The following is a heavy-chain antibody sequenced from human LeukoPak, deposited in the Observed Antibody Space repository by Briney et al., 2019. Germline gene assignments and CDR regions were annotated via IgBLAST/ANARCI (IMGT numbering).Heavy chain of an antibody. CDR3: ARVRYCSTNRCYDREFDN. CDR1: GGSISTYY. D-gene: IGHD2-2*01. J-gene: IGHJ4*02. Sequence: SETLSLTCTVSGGSISTYYWSWIRQPPGKGLEWIGYIYYSGNTNYNPSLKSRVTISVDTSKNQFSLKLNSVTAADTAVYYCARVRYCSTNRCYDREFDNWGQGTLVTVSS. CDR2: IYYSGNT. V-gene: IGHV4-59*01.